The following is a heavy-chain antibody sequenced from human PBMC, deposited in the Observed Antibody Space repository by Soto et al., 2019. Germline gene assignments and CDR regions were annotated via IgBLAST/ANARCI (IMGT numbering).Heavy chain of an antibody. Sequence: PGGSLRLSCAVSGFTFSSYAMSWVRQAPGKGLEWVSAISGSGGSTYYADSVKGRFTISRDNSKNTLYLQMNSLRAEDTAVYYCAKVTEACSSSPFDYWGQGTLVTVSS. CDR2: ISGSGGST. V-gene: IGHV3-23*01. CDR1: GFTFSSYA. D-gene: IGHD6-6*01. CDR3: AKVTEACSSSPFDY. J-gene: IGHJ4*02.